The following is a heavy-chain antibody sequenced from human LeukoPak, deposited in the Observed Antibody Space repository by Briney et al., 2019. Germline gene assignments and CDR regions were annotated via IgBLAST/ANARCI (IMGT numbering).Heavy chain of an antibody. V-gene: IGHV3-33*01. D-gene: IGHD3-10*01. J-gene: IGHJ4*02. CDR2: IWYDGSNK. Sequence: GRSPRLSCAASGFTFSSYGMHWVRQAPGKGLEWVAVIWYDGSNKYYADSVKGRFTISRDNSKNTLYLQMNSLRAEDTAVYYCARDRIVGSGSYYNVIDYWGQGTLVTVSS. CDR3: ARDRIVGSGSYYNVIDY. CDR1: GFTFSSYG.